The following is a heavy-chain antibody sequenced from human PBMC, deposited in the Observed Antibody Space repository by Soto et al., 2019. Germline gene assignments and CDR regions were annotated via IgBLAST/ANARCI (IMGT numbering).Heavy chain of an antibody. J-gene: IGHJ4*02. Sequence: QVQLVESGGGVVQPGRSLRLSCAASGFTFSSYAMHWVCQAPGKGLEWVAVISYDGSNKYYADSVKGRFTISRDNSKNTLYLQMNSLRAEDTAVYYCARDGLGYCSGGSCQGYYFDYWGQGTLVTVSS. CDR1: GFTFSSYA. CDR2: ISYDGSNK. D-gene: IGHD2-15*01. V-gene: IGHV3-30-3*01. CDR3: ARDGLGYCSGGSCQGYYFDY.